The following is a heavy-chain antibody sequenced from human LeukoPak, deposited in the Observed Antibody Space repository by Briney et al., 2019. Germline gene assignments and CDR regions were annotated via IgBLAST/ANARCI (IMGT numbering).Heavy chain of an antibody. Sequence: GGSLRLSCSGSGLSLGDYGINWVRQAPGKGLEFVGFIRSKRSGGTEYGAPVNGRIIISRDDAKNIVYLEMDSLRTEDTAVYYCNRWHSGVSYSNVWGPGTLVTVSS. J-gene: IGHJ4*02. CDR1: GLSLGDYG. V-gene: IGHV3-49*04. CDR3: NRWHSGVSYSNV. D-gene: IGHD2-15*01. CDR2: IRSKRSGGT.